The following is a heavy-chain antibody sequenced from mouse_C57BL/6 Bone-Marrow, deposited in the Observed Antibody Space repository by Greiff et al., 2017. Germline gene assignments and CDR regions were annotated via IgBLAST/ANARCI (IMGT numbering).Heavy chain of an antibody. V-gene: IGHV1-63*01. CDR3: ARSGYSKRAMDY. CDR1: GYTFTNYW. J-gene: IGHJ4*01. Sequence: QVQLKQSGAELVRPGTSVKMSCKASGYTFTNYWIGWAKQRPGHGLEWIGDLYPGGGYTNYNEKFKGKATLTADKSSSTAYMQFSSLTSEYSAIYYCARSGYSKRAMDYWGQGTSVTVSS. D-gene: IGHD2-5*01. CDR2: LYPGGGYT.